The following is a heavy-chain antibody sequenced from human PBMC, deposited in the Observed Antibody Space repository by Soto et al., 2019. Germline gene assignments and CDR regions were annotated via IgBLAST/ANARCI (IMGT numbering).Heavy chain of an antibody. Sequence: SPTLSLTCTVSGGSLSSSYWSWIRQPPGKGLEWIGYIYYSGSTNYNPSLKSRVTISVDTSKNQFSLKLSSVTAADTAVYYCARSGVYYYYYYMDVWGKGTTVTVSS. V-gene: IGHV4-59*08. CDR1: GGSLSSSY. D-gene: IGHD3-10*01. CDR3: ARSGVYYYYYYMDV. CDR2: IYYSGST. J-gene: IGHJ6*03.